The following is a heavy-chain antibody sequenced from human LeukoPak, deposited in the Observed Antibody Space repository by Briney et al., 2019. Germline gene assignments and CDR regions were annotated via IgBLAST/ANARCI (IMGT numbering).Heavy chain of an antibody. J-gene: IGHJ4*02. CDR1: GYTFTNYD. CDR3: ATGLEVPADINA. Sequence: GASVKVSCKASGYTFTNYDINWVRQATGQGLEWMAWMSPRSGDSRSAQKFQGRLTLTRDTSITTAYMELSTLRSDDTAVYFCATGLEVPADINAWGQGTQVTVSS. D-gene: IGHD2-2*02. CDR2: MSPRSGDS. V-gene: IGHV1-8*01.